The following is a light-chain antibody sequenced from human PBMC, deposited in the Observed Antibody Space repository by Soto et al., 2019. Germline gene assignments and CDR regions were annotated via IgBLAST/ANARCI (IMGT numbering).Light chain of an antibody. V-gene: IGKV3-11*01. CDR1: QSVDSN. J-gene: IGKJ4*01. CDR2: DAS. Sequence: EILMTQSPATLSVSPGERATLSCRASQSVDSNLAWYQQKPGQAPRLLIYDASNRATGIPARFSGSGSGTDFTLTISSLEPEDFSVYYCLQRSNWPLTFGGGTRWIS. CDR3: LQRSNWPLT.